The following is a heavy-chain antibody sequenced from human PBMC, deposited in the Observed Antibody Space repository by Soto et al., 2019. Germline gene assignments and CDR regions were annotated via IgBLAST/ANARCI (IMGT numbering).Heavy chain of an antibody. CDR3: ARGLAEIVVVVAATPPRY. J-gene: IGHJ4*02. CDR2: INANSGGT. V-gene: IGHV1-2*02. Sequence: QVQLVQSGAEVKKPGASVKVSCKASGYTFTGYYMHWVRQAPGQGLEWMGWINANSGGTNYAQKFQGRVTMTRDTAIRTAYLELSRLRSDDTAVYYCARGLAEIVVVVAATPPRYWGQGTLVTVSS. CDR1: GYTFTGYY. D-gene: IGHD2-15*01.